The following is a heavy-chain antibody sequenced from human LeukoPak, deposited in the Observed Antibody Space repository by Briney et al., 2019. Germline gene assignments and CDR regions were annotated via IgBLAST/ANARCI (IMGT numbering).Heavy chain of an antibody. V-gene: IGHV3-53*05. Sequence: GGSLRLSCTVSGFTVSSNSMSWVRQAPGKGLEWVSFIYSGGNTHYSDSVKGRFTISRDNSKNTLYLQMNSLRAEDTAVYYCARAKPKNMVRGLIMRRESRYYFDYWGQGTLVTVSS. J-gene: IGHJ4*02. CDR3: ARAKPKNMVRGLIMRRESRYYFDY. CDR1: GFTVSSNS. D-gene: IGHD3-10*01. CDR2: IYSGGNT.